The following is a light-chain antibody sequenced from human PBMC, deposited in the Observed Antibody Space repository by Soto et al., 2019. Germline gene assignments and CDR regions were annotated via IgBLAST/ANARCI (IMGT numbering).Light chain of an antibody. J-gene: IGKJ1*01. CDR2: GAF. V-gene: IGKV3-15*01. CDR1: QSVSSN. Sequence: EIVMTQSPVTLSVSPGERATLSCRASQSVSSNLAWYQQKPGQAPSLLIYGAFTMATGIPARFSGTGSGTEFTLTISSRQSEDLALYYCQQYNDWPLTFGQGTKVDI. CDR3: QQYNDWPLT.